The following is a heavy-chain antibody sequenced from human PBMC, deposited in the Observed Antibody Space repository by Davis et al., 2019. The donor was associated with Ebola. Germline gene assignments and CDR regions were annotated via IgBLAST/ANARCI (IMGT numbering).Heavy chain of an antibody. CDR3: ARGSDSSFMDV. V-gene: IGHV3-21*01. J-gene: IGHJ6*02. D-gene: IGHD6-13*01. Sequence: GESLMIPCAGTGFTVSSAWLNWVRQAPGKGLEWVSSISSGANYIYDAASVRGRFTISRDNAKNSLYLQMNSLRGEDTAVYYCARGSDSSFMDVWGQGTTVSVSS. CDR2: ISSGANYI. CDR1: GFTVSSAW.